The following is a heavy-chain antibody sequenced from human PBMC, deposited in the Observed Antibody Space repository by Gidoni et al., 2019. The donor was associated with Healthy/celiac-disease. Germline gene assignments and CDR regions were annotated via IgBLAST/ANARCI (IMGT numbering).Heavy chain of an antibody. D-gene: IGHD6-19*01. J-gene: IGHJ4*02. Sequence: QVQLQQWGAGLLKPSETLSLTCAVYGGSFSCYYWSWIRQPPGKGLEWIGEINHSGSTNYNPSLKSRVTISVDTSKNQFSLKLSSVTAADTAVYYCARGKMGEREWLVWGPDYWGQGTLVTVSS. CDR3: ARGKMGEREWLVWGPDY. CDR2: INHSGST. V-gene: IGHV4-34*01. CDR1: GGSFSCYY.